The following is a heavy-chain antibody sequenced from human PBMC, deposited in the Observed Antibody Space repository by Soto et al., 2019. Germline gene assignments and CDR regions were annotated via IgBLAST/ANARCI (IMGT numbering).Heavy chain of an antibody. J-gene: IGHJ4*02. V-gene: IGHV4-31*03. D-gene: IGHD2-15*01. CDR2: IYYSGST. CDR1: GGSISSGGYY. CDR3: ARGGASSGGSFYMGPLGY. Sequence: QVQLQESGPGLVKPSQTLSLTCTVSGGSISSGGYYWSWIRQHPGKGLEWIGYIYYSGSTYYNPSLKSRVTIAVDTSKYHFSLKLISVTSADSAVYYSARGGASSGGSFYMGPLGYWGQGTLVTVSP.